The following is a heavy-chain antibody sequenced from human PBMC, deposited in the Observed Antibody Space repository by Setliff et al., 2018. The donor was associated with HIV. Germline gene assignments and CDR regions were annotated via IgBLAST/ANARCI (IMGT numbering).Heavy chain of an antibody. D-gene: IGHD3-3*01. J-gene: IGHJ4*02. Sequence: SVKVSCKASGGSVTTYGITWVRQAPGQGLEWMGGIIPIFGTTMYAQKFQGRVTISADESTRTANMELSSLTVEDTAVYFCARPWGGLVQTANYFDSWGQGTLVTVSS. CDR2: IIPIFGTT. CDR3: ARPWGGLVQTANYFDS. CDR1: GGSVTTYG. V-gene: IGHV1-69*13.